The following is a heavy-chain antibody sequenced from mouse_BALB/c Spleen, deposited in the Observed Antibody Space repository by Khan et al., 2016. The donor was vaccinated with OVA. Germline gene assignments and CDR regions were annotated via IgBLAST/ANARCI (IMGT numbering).Heavy chain of an antibody. J-gene: IGHJ4*01. CDR3: AREGLRGVAMDY. V-gene: IGHV1S56*01. D-gene: IGHD2-4*01. CDR2: IYPGDDTT. CDR1: GYTFTAYD. Sequence: QVQLKQAGPELVKPGTLVKISCRASGYTFTAYDINWVKQRPGQGLEWIGWIYPGDDTTKYNKNFKGRATLTADKSSNTAYMQLSSLTSEESAVYFCAREGLRGVAMDYWGQGTSVSVSS.